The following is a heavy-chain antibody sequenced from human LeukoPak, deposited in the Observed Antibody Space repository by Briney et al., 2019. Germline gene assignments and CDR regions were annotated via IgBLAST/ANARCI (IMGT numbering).Heavy chain of an antibody. D-gene: IGHD6-13*01. J-gene: IGHJ4*02. Sequence: SETLSLTCAVYGGSFSGYYWSWIRQPPGKGLEWIGEINHSGSTNYNPSLKSRVTISVDTSKNQFSLKLSSVTAADTAVYYCARGWYSSSWYDYWGQGTLATVSS. CDR3: ARGWYSSSWYDY. CDR2: INHSGST. CDR1: GGSFSGYY. V-gene: IGHV4-34*01.